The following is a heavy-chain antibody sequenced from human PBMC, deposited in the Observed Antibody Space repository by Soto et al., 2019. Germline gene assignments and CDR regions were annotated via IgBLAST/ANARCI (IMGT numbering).Heavy chain of an antibody. CDR3: ARDFAYFVS. D-gene: IGHD3-3*01. J-gene: IGHJ4*02. CDR1: GGSFKSGGSS. Sequence: SETLSLTCTVSGGSFKSGGSSWSWTRQPPGKGLEWSGYVYHTGRTSYNPSLKSRASISMATPTNPFSLNLDSVPAADSPGYFCARDFAYFVSWGQGTLVTVSS. CDR2: VYHTGRT. V-gene: IGHV4-61*08.